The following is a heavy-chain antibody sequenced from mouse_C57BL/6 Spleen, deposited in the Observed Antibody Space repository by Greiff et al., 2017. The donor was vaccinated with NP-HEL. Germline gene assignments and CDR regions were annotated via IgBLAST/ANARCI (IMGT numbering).Heavy chain of an antibody. J-gene: IGHJ1*03. CDR3: AWYYDYDVERGYFDV. CDR1: GYTFTSYG. V-gene: IGHV1-81*01. D-gene: IGHD2-4*01. Sequence: VQLQQSGAELARPGASVKLSCKASGYTFTSYGISWVKQRTGQGLEWIGEIYPRSGNTYYNEKFKGKATLTADKSSSTAYMELRSLTSEDSAVYFCAWYYDYDVERGYFDVWGTGTTVTVSS. CDR2: IYPRSGNT.